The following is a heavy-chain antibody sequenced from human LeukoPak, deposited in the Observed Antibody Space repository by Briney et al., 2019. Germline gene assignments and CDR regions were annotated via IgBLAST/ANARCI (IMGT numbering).Heavy chain of an antibody. CDR1: GGSIGSENYY. CDR3: ARGNVTIFPTPPPFDH. Sequence: SETLSLTCAVSGGSIGSENYYWGWIRQPPGKGLEWLGSIYFSGMTFYKPTLKSRVAISLEKAKSEFSLKLTSGTAGDTAVFYCARGNVTIFPTPPPFDHWGQGTLVTVSS. D-gene: IGHD3-3*01. CDR2: IYFSGMT. J-gene: IGHJ4*02. V-gene: IGHV4-39*02.